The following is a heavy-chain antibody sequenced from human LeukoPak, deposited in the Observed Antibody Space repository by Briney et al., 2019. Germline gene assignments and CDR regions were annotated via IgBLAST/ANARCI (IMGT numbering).Heavy chain of an antibody. J-gene: IGHJ4*02. CDR2: INHSGST. CDR3: ARLQEIYGSLNY. CDR1: GGSFSGYY. V-gene: IGHV4-34*01. D-gene: IGHD1-26*01. Sequence: SETLSLTCAFYGGSFSGYYWSWIRQPPGKGLEWIGEINHSGSTNYNPSLKSRVTISVDTSKNHFSLKLSSVTAADTAVYYCARLQEIYGSLNYWGQGTLVTVSS.